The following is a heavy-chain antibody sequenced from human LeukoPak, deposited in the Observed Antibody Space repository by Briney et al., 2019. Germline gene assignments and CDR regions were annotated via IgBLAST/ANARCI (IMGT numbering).Heavy chain of an antibody. V-gene: IGHV3-66*01. CDR2: IYSGGST. CDR1: GFTVSSNY. Sequence: PGGSLRLSCAASGFTVSSNYMSWVRQAPGKGLEWVSVIYSGGSTYYADSAKGRFTISRDNSKNTVYLQMNSLRAEDTAVYYCARRHYYDSSGYFLWAFDIWGQGTMVTVSS. D-gene: IGHD3-22*01. J-gene: IGHJ3*02. CDR3: ARRHYYDSSGYFLWAFDI.